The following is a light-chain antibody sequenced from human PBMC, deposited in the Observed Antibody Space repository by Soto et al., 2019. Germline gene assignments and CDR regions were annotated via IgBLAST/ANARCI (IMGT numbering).Light chain of an antibody. V-gene: IGKV1-39*01. Sequence: DIQITQSPSSLSASVGDRVTITCLASQSISSYLNWYQQKPVKAPKLLIYAASSLQSGVPSRFSGSGSGTDFTLTISSLQPEDFATYYCQQSYSTPTWTFGQGTKWIS. CDR3: QQSYSTPTWT. CDR2: AAS. J-gene: IGKJ1*01. CDR1: QSISSY.